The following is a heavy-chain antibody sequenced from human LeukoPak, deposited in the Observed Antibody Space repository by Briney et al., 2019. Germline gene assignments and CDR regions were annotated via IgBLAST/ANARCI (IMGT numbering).Heavy chain of an antibody. CDR3: AKDYYDSSIFSAPHLSAC. V-gene: IGHV3-23*01. CDR2: IRGSGGNT. CDR1: GFTFSNHA. J-gene: IGHJ4*02. Sequence: GGSLRLSCAASGFTFSNHAMTWVRQASGKGLEWVSSIRGSGGNTYYADSVKGRFTISRDNFQNTLYLQMNSLRAEDTAVYYCAKDYYDSSIFSAPHLSACWGQGTLVTVSS. D-gene: IGHD3-22*01.